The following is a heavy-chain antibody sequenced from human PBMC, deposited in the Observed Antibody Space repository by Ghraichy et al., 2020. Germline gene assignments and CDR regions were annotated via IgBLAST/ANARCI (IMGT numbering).Heavy chain of an antibody. CDR3: ARDLGGYCSGGSCPKALFDY. V-gene: IGHV3-7*01. Sequence: GGSLRLSCAASGFTFSSYWMSWVRQAPGKGLEWVANIKQDGSEKYYVDSVKGRFTISRDNAKNSLYLQMNSLRAEDTAVYYCARDLGGYCSGGSCPKALFDYWGQGTLVTVSS. J-gene: IGHJ4*02. D-gene: IGHD2-15*01. CDR1: GFTFSSYW. CDR2: IKQDGSEK.